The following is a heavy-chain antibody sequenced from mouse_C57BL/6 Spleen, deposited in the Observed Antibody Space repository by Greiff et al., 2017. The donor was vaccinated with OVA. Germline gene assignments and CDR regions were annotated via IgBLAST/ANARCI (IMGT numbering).Heavy chain of an antibody. D-gene: IGHD1-1*01. CDR1: GYTFTEYT. J-gene: IGHJ2*01. Sequence: QVQLQQSGAELVKPGASLKLSCTASGYTFTEYTIHWVKQRSGQGLEWIGWFYPGRGSIKYNEKFKDKATLTADKSSSTVYLKISSLQSGDATVEFSARHEDDNGSNFFDYWGQGTTLTVSS. V-gene: IGHV1-62-2*01. CDR2: FYPGRGSI. CDR3: ARHEDDNGSNFFDY.